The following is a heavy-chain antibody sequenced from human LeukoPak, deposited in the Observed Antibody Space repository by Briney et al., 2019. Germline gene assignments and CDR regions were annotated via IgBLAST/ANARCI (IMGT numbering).Heavy chain of an antibody. CDR1: GFTFSSYA. CDR3: AKVRTFGVSGAYCGGDCYSDY. CDR2: ISGSGGST. Sequence: GGSLRLSCAASGFTFSSYAMSWVRQAPGKGLGWVSAISGSGGSTYYADSVKGRFTISRDNSKNTLYLQMNSLRAEDTAVYYCAKVRTFGVSGAYCGGDCYSDYWGQGTLVTVSS. J-gene: IGHJ4*02. D-gene: IGHD2-21*01. V-gene: IGHV3-23*01.